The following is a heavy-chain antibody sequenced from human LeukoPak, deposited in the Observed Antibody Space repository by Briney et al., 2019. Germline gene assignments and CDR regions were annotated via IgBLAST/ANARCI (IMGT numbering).Heavy chain of an antibody. CDR2: IYYSGTT. J-gene: IGHJ4*02. Sequence: SETLSLTCTVSGDSISSSSYYWGWIRQPPGKELEWIGTIYYSGTTYYNPPLKSRVTIFVDRSKNQFSLKLSSVTAADTAVYYCARLVGAATDPFDYWGQGTLVTVSS. D-gene: IGHD1-26*01. V-gene: IGHV4-39*01. CDR3: ARLVGAATDPFDY. CDR1: GDSISSSSYY.